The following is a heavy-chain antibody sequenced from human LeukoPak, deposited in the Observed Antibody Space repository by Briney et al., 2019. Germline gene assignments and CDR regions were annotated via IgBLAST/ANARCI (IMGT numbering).Heavy chain of an antibody. D-gene: IGHD3-3*01. CDR2: IYYSGST. CDR1: GGSISSYY. CDR3: ARGGRNHYDFWSGYYYYGMDV. V-gene: IGHV4-59*12. J-gene: IGHJ6*02. Sequence: SETLSLTCTVSGGSISSYYWSWIRQPPGKGLEWIGYIYYSGSTNYNPSLKSRVTISVDTSKNQFSLKLSSVTAADTAVYYCARGGRNHYDFWSGYYYYGMDVWGQGTTVTVSS.